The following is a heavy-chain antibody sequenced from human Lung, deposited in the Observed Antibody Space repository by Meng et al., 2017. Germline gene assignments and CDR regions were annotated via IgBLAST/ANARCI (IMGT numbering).Heavy chain of an antibody. CDR3: ARSQQWLDS. J-gene: IGHJ4*02. V-gene: IGHV6-1*01. Sequence: QGQLRQSGPGLVKPSQPPSLTCAISGYSVSSNSAAWNWIRQSPSRGLEWLGRTYYRSKWYNGYAVSVRSRITINPDTSKNQFSLQLNSVTTEDTAVYYCARSQQWLDSWGQGTLVTVSS. D-gene: IGHD6-19*01. CDR1: GYSVSSNSAA. CDR2: TYYRSKWYN.